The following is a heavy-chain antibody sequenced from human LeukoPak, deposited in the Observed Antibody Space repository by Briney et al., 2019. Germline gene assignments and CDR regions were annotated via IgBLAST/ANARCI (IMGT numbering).Heavy chain of an antibody. J-gene: IGHJ4*02. CDR1: GFTFSSYG. Sequence: GGSLRLSCAAAGFTFSSYGMHWVRQAPGKGLEWVAFIRYDGSNKYYADSVKGRFTISRDNSKNTLYLQMNSLRAEDTAVYYCAKDITGTTGYIDYWGQGTLVTVSS. D-gene: IGHD1-7*01. CDR2: IRYDGSNK. V-gene: IGHV3-30*02. CDR3: AKDITGTTGYIDY.